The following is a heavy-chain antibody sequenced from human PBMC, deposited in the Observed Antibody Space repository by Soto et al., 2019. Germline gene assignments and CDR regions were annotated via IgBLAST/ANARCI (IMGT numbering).Heavy chain of an antibody. Sequence: PGGSLRLSCAASGFSFSDYVMSWVRQAPGKGLEWVSSISDSGDSTYSADSVKGRFTISRDNSKNTLYLQMNSLRAEDTAVYYCARDQWDLLGNYFDNWGQGTLVTVSS. D-gene: IGHD1-26*01. CDR2: ISDSGDST. V-gene: IGHV3-23*01. CDR1: GFSFSDYV. J-gene: IGHJ4*02. CDR3: ARDQWDLLGNYFDN.